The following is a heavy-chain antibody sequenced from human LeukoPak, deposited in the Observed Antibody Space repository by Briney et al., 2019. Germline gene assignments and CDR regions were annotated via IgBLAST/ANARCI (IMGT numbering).Heavy chain of an antibody. CDR2: IYYSGST. D-gene: IGHD4-23*01. CDR1: GCSISSYY. Sequence: SETLSLTCTVSGCSISSYYWSWIRQPPGKGLEWIGHIYYSGSTNYNPSLKSRVTISVDTSKNQFSLKLSSVTAADTAVYYWARDGGNEWFDPWGRGTLVTVSS. V-gene: IGHV4-59*01. CDR3: ARDGGNEWFDP. J-gene: IGHJ5*02.